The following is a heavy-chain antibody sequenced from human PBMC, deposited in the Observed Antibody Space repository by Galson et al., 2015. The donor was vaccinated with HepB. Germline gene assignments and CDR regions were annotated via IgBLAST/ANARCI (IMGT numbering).Heavy chain of an antibody. V-gene: IGHV3-23*01. CDR3: AHNDYYDSSGYYQPPGFDY. D-gene: IGHD3-22*01. J-gene: IGHJ4*02. CDR1: GFTFSSYA. Sequence: SLRLSCAASGFTFSSYAMSWVRQAPGKGLEWVSAISGSGGSTYYADSVKGRFTISRDNSKNTLYLQMNSLRAEDTAVYYCAHNDYYDSSGYYQPPGFDYWGQGTLVTVSS. CDR2: ISGSGGST.